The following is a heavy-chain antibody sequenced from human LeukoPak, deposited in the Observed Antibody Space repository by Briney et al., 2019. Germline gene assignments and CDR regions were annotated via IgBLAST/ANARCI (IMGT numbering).Heavy chain of an antibody. CDR3: ARYSSGWFDP. Sequence: GGSLRLSCAASGFTFSSYSMNWVRQAPGKGLEWVSSISSSSSYIYYAGSVKGRFTISRDNAKNSLYLQMNSLRAEDTAVYYCARYSSGWFDPWGQGTLVTVSS. V-gene: IGHV3-21*01. D-gene: IGHD6-19*01. CDR1: GFTFSSYS. CDR2: ISSSSSYI. J-gene: IGHJ5*02.